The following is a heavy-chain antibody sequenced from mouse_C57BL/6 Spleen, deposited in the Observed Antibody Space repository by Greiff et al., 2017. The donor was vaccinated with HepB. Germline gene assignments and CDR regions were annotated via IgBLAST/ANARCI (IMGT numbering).Heavy chain of an antibody. CDR1: GYTFTSYW. CDR2: IDPSDSYT. V-gene: IGHV1-59*01. D-gene: IGHD2-5*01. J-gene: IGHJ3*01. CDR3: ARPAYYSNYEAWFAY. Sequence: VQLQQPGAELVRPGTSVKLSCKASGYTFTSYWMHWVKQRPGQGLEWIGVIDPSDSYTTYNQKFKGKATLTVDTSSSTAYMQLSSLTSEDSAVYYCARPAYYSNYEAWFAYWGQGTLVTVSA.